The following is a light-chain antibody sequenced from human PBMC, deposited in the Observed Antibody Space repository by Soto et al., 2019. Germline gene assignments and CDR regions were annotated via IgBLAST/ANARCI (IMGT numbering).Light chain of an antibody. CDR1: QRVSSSY. V-gene: IGKV3-20*01. CDR2: GAS. CDR3: QRYGSSPPFT. J-gene: IGKJ2*01. Sequence: EIVLTQSPGTLSLSPGERATLSCRASQRVSSSYLARYQQKPGQAPRLLIYGASTMATGIPGRFSGSGSGTDFTLTISGLEAEDFAVYFCQRYGSSPPFTFGQGTKVEI.